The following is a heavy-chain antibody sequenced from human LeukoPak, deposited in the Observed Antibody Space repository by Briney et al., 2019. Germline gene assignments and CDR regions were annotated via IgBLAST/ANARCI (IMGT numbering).Heavy chain of an antibody. Sequence: ASVKVSCKASGYTFTGYYMHWVRQAPGQGLEWMGWINPDSGGTNYAQKFQGRVTMTRDTSISTAYMELTSLNSDDTAAYYCAIEATIAASRGLDVWGQGTTVTVSS. CDR1: GYTFTGYY. CDR3: AIEATIAASRGLDV. J-gene: IGHJ6*02. D-gene: IGHD6-6*01. CDR2: INPDSGGT. V-gene: IGHV1-2*02.